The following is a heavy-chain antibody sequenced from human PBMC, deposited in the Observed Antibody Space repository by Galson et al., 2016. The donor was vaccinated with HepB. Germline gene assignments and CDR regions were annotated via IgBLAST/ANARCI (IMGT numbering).Heavy chain of an antibody. Sequence: SVKVSCKAFGYSFTTYLTHWVRQAPGQRLEWMGWINAGNGNTMYSEKFQARVTITTDTSASTAYLDLSDLRSEDTAVSYCASAVNGLFWFDPWGQGTLVTGSS. J-gene: IGHJ5*02. D-gene: IGHD3-9*01. CDR1: GYSFTTYL. V-gene: IGHV1-3*01. CDR2: INAGNGNT. CDR3: ASAVNGLFWFDP.